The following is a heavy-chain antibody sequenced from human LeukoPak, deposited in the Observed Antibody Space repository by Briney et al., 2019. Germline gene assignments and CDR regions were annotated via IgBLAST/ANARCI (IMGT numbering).Heavy chain of an antibody. V-gene: IGHV1-69*13. J-gene: IGHJ4*02. D-gene: IGHD3-10*01. CDR3: ARRGYYGSGSYYSGFDY. CDR2: IIPIFGTA. Sequence: SVKRSCKASGGTFSSYAISWVRQAPGQGLEWMGGIIPIFGTANYAQKFQGRVTITADESTSTAYMELSSLRSEDTAVYYCARRGYYGSGSYYSGFDYWGQGTLVTVSS. CDR1: GGTFSSYA.